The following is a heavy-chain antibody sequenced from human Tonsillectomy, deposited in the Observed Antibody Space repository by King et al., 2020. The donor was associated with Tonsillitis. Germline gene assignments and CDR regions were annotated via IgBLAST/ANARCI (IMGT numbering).Heavy chain of an antibody. CDR3: ARDQGNYYGSGRGPNWFDP. CDR2: ISSSGSTI. Sequence: VQLVQSGGGLVQPGGSLRLSCAASGFTFSSYEMKWVRQAPGKGREWVSYISSSGSTIYYADSWNGRCTITRYNAKNSLYLQMNSLRAEDTAADYCARDQGNYYGSGRGPNWFDPWGQGTLVTVSS. J-gene: IGHJ5*02. D-gene: IGHD3-10*01. V-gene: IGHV3-48*03. CDR1: GFTFSSYE.